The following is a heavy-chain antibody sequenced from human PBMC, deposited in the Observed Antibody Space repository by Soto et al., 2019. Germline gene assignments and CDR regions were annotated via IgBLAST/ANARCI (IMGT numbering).Heavy chain of an antibody. CDR1: GGSISSGGYS. CDR2: IYHSGST. V-gene: IGHV4-30-2*01. J-gene: IGHJ4*02. D-gene: IGHD1-1*01. Sequence: PSETLSLTCAVSGGSISSGGYSWSWIRQPPGKGLEWIGYIYHSGSTYYNPSLKSRVTISVDRSKNQFSLKLSSVTAADTAVYYCARVIMEMATTRHFDYWGQGTLVTVSS. CDR3: ARVIMEMATTRHFDY.